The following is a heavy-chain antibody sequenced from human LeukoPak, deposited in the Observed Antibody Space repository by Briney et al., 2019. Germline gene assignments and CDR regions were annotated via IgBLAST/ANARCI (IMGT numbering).Heavy chain of an antibody. CDR2: TYYRSKWYN. CDR3: ARGRSWGESGFDY. V-gene: IGHV6-1*01. J-gene: IGHJ4*02. D-gene: IGHD6-13*01. CDR1: GDSVTNNSAA. Sequence: SQTLSLTCAISGDSVTNNSAAWNWIRQAPSRGLEWLGSTYYRSKWYNDYVVSVTSRITISPDTSKNQFSLQLKSVTPEDTAVYYCARGRSWGESGFDYWGQGTLVTVSS.